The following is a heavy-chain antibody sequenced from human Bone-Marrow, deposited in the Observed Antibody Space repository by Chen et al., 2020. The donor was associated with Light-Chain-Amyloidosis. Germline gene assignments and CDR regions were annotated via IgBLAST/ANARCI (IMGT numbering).Heavy chain of an antibody. Sequence: QVQLQQWGAGLLKPSETLSLTCAVYGGSFSGYYWNWIRQTPGKGLEWIGEVNHRGTTNHHPSLKIRVTMSVDTSSNQCDLNLTSVTAADTALYYCARNSPPYCSGMSCTNCDVWGQGTLVSVSS. D-gene: IGHD2-15*01. V-gene: IGHV4-34*01. CDR1: GGSFSGYY. CDR2: VNHRGTT. CDR3: ARNSPPYCSGMSCTNCDV. J-gene: IGHJ4*02.